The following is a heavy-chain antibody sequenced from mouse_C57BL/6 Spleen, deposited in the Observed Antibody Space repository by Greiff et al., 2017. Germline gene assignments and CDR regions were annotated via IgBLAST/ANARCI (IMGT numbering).Heavy chain of an antibody. CDR3: ARNDYGSSYGYFDV. CDR1: GYTLTSYG. CDR2: IYPRSGNT. D-gene: IGHD1-1*01. V-gene: IGHV1-81*01. Sequence: VQLQQSGAELARPGASVKLSCKASGYTLTSYGISWVKQRTGQGLEWIGEIYPRSGNTYYNEKFKGKATLTADKSSSTAYMELRSLTSEDSAVYFCARNDYGSSYGYFDVWGTGTTVTVSS. J-gene: IGHJ1*03.